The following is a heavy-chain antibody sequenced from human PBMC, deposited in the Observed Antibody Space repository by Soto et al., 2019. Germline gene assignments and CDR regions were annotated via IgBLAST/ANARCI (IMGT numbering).Heavy chain of an antibody. Sequence: EVQLVESGGGLVQPGGSLSLSCEASGFTFRSSWMSWVRQAPGKGLEWVSYIKPDGSETYYVDSVRGRFTISRDNAKNSLYLQINSLSAGDTALYYCAIDPSFGAFDIWGQGTMVTVSA. CDR2: IKPDGSET. V-gene: IGHV3-7*01. CDR1: GFTFRSSW. CDR3: AIDPSFGAFDI. D-gene: IGHD3-10*01. J-gene: IGHJ3*02.